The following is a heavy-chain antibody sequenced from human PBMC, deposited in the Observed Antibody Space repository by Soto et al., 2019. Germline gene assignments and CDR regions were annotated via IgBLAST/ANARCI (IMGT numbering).Heavy chain of an antibody. J-gene: IGHJ5*02. CDR2: MNTNNGNT. CDR3: ARAEGRSLDRVS. Sequence: QVQLVQSGAEVKKPGASVTVSCKASGHTFTSYDIHWVRQATGQGLEWMGWMNTNNGNTGYAQKFQGRVTMTRDTSISTAYMEVSGLRYEDTAVYYCARAEGRSLDRVSWGQGTLVTVSS. CDR1: GHTFTSYD. D-gene: IGHD3-3*01. V-gene: IGHV1-8*01.